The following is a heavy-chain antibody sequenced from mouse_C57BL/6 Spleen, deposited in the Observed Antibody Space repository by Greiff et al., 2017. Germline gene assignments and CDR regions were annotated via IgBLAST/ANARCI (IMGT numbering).Heavy chain of an antibody. V-gene: IGHV1-80*01. J-gene: IGHJ2*01. CDR1: GYAFSSYW. CDR3: ARRGALRRIFDY. CDR2: IYPGDGDT. D-gene: IGHD2-12*01. Sequence: VQLQQSGAELVKPGASVTISCKASGYAFSSYWMNWVKQRPGKGLEWIGQIYPGDGDTNYNGKFKGKATLTADKSSSTAYMQLSSLTSEDSAVYFCARRGALRRIFDYWGQGTTLTVSS.